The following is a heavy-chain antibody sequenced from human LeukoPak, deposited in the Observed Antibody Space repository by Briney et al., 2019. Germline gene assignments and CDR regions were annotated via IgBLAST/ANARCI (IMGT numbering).Heavy chain of an antibody. CDR1: GFTFSQYA. CDR3: AKGGVGATHYFDY. Sequence: GGSLRLSCAASGFTFSQYAMHWVRQAPGKGLDWVAVISYDGINKHFADSVKGRFTISRDSSRNTLYLQMNSLRPEDTAVYYCAKGGVGATHYFDYWGQGTLVTVSP. V-gene: IGHV3-30*04. J-gene: IGHJ4*02. CDR2: ISYDGINK. D-gene: IGHD1-26*01.